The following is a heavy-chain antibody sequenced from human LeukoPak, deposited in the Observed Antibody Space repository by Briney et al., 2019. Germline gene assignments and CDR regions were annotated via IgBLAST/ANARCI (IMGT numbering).Heavy chain of an antibody. J-gene: IGHJ3*02. CDR2: INPSGGST. CDR1: GYTFTGYH. V-gene: IGHV1-46*01. D-gene: IGHD5-24*01. CDR3: AREGVEMATIYAFDI. Sequence: ASVKVSCKASGYTFTGYHMHWVRQAPGQGLEWMGIINPSGGSTSYAQKFQGRVTMTRDTSTSTVYMELSSLRSEDTAVYYCAREGVEMATIYAFDIWGQGTMVTVSS.